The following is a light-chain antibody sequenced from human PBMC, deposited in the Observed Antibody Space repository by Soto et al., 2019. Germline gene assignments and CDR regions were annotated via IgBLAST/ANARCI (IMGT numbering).Light chain of an antibody. J-gene: IGKJ5*01. CDR1: QNIGSW. CDR2: KVS. V-gene: IGKV1-5*03. CDR3: QQLNDDTIT. Sequence: DIQMTQSPSTLSASVGDRVNMTCRASQNIGSWVAWYQKQPGKGPKFLINKVSNLESGVPSRISGSGSGTEFTLTINKVQPGDSATYLCQQLNDDTITGGRGTRVEIK.